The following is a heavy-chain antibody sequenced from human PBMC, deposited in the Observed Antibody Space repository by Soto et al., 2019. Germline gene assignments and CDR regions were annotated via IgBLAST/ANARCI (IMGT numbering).Heavy chain of an antibody. Sequence: SETLSLTCAVYGGSFSGYYWSWIRQPSGKGLEWIGEINHSGSTNYNPSLKSRVTISVDTSKNQFSLKLSSVTAADTAVYYCARGLRYDSSGYRYFDYWGQGTLVTVSS. CDR1: GGSFSGYY. V-gene: IGHV4-34*01. J-gene: IGHJ4*02. CDR3: ARGLRYDSSGYRYFDY. D-gene: IGHD3-22*01. CDR2: INHSGST.